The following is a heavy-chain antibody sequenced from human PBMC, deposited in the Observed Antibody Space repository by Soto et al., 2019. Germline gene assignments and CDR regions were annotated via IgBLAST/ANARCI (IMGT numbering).Heavy chain of an antibody. CDR2: IYYSGST. J-gene: IGHJ5*02. V-gene: IGHV4-30-4*01. CDR3: ARAPKRLVVVAATYNWFDP. Sequence: QVQLQESGPGLVKPSQTLSLTCTVSGGSISSGDYYWSWIRQPPGKGLGRIGYIYYSGSTYYNPSLKSRVTISVDTSKNQFSLKLSSVTAADTAVYYCARAPKRLVVVAATYNWFDPWGQGTLVTVSS. D-gene: IGHD2-15*01. CDR1: GGSISSGDYY.